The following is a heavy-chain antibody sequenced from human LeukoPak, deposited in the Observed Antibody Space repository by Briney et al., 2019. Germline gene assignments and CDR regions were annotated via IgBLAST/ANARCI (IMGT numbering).Heavy chain of an antibody. J-gene: IGHJ4*02. D-gene: IGHD3-10*01. Sequence: PSATLSLTCTVSGGSIRGYYWSWIRQSAGKGLEWIGRPHTSGNINHNHSLKSRVTMSVDTSKNQLSLKLTSVTAADTAMYYCVRDETSGSGAFEYWGQGSLVTVSS. CDR2: PHTSGNI. CDR3: VRDETSGSGAFEY. V-gene: IGHV4-4*07. CDR1: GGSIRGYY.